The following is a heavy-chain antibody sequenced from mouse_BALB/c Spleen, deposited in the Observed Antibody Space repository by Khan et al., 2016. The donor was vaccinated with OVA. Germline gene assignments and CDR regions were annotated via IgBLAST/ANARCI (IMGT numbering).Heavy chain of an antibody. J-gene: IGHJ2*01. CDR1: GYSITSGYG. V-gene: IGHV3-2*02. CDR3: ARTARIKY. CDR2: ISYSGST. Sequence: EVQLLETGPGLVKPSQSLSLTCTVTGYSITSGYGWNWIRQFPGNNLEWMGYISYSGSTNYNPSLKSRISITRDTSKNQFFLQLNSVTTEDTATYYCARTARIKYWGQGTTLTVSS. D-gene: IGHD1-2*01.